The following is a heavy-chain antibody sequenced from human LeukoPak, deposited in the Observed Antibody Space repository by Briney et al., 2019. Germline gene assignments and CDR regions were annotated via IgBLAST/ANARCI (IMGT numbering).Heavy chain of an antibody. J-gene: IGHJ4*02. CDR1: GGTFSSYA. V-gene: IGHV1-69*05. CDR3: ARGNVDPKKGPIDY. CDR2: IIPIFGTA. Sequence: SVKVSCKASGGTFSSYAISWVRQAPGQGLEWMGGIIPIFGTANYAQKFQGRVTITTDESTSTAYMELRSLRSEDTAVYYCARGNVDPKKGPIDYWGQGTLVTVSS. D-gene: IGHD1-1*01.